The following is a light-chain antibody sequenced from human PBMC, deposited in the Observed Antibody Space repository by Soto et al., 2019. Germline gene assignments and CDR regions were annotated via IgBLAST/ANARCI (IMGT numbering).Light chain of an antibody. CDR2: GNN. J-gene: IGLJ1*01. V-gene: IGLV1-44*01. CDR1: NSNVGSNT. Sequence: SALAHPPSASGTPWQRVTISCSGSNSNVGSNTVHWYQHLPGTAPKLLIYGNNQRPSGVPDRFSGSTSGTSASLAISGLRSEDESDYYCATWDDSLNGYVFGTGTKVTVL. CDR3: ATWDDSLNGYV.